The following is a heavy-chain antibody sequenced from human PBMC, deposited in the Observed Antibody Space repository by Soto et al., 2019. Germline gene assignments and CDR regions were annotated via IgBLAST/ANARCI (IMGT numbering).Heavy chain of an antibody. V-gene: IGHV1-18*01. CDR2: ISGYNGNT. CDR3: ARDYTITREDCFDP. Sequence: ASVKVSCKASGYSFTNYGFSWVRQAPGQGLEWMGWISGYNGNTKYAEKFQGRVTMTIDRGTSTAYMEVKSLRSDDTAVYYCARDYTITREDCFDPWGQGTLVTVSS. D-gene: IGHD3-10*01. J-gene: IGHJ5*02. CDR1: GYSFTNYG.